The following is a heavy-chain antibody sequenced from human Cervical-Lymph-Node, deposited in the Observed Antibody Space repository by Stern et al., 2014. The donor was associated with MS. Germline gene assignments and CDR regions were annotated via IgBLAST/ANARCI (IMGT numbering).Heavy chain of an antibody. Sequence: VQLVESGGGVVQPGGSLRLSCVASGFTFSSQWMHWVPQAPGKGLVWVSRINSDGSRTTYADFVKGRFTISRDNAKKTLYLQMDSLRAEDTAVYYCARSNYGMDVWGQGTTVTVSS. D-gene: IGHD2-8*01. CDR2: INSDGSRT. CDR3: ARSNYGMDV. CDR1: GFTFSSQW. V-gene: IGHV3-74*02. J-gene: IGHJ6*02.